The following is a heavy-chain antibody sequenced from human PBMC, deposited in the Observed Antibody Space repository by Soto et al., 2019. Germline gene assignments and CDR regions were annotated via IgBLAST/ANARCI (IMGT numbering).Heavy chain of an antibody. D-gene: IGHD2-8*01. V-gene: IGHV4-34*01. CDR1: GGSFSGYY. CDR2: INHSGST. Sequence: PSETLSLTCAVYGGSFSGYYWSWIRQPPGKGLEWIGEINHSGSTNYNPSLKSRVTISVDTSKNQFSLKLSSVTAADTAVYYCARGPSRMVNYAFDIWGQGTMVTVSS. CDR3: ARGPSRMVNYAFDI. J-gene: IGHJ3*02.